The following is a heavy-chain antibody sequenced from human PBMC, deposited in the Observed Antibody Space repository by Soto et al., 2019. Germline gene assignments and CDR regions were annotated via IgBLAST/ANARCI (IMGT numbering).Heavy chain of an antibody. CDR2: INAGNGNT. CDR1: GYTFASYA. J-gene: IGHJ4*02. V-gene: IGHV1-3*01. D-gene: IGHD2-21*02. CDR3: ARVWYCGGDCYGY. Sequence: ASVKVSCKASGYTFASYAMHWVRQAPGQRLEWMGWINAGNGNTKYSQKFQGRVTITRDTSASTAYMELSSLRSEDTAVYYCARVWYCGGDCYGYWGQGTLVTVSS.